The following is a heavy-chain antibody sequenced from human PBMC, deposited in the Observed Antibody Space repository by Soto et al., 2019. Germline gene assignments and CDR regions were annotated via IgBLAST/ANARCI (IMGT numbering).Heavy chain of an antibody. V-gene: IGHV1-18*01. CDR1: GYTFTSYG. CDR3: ARGYYDSSGYYYHFDY. Sequence: GASVKVSCKSSGYTFTSYGISWVRQAPGQGLEWMGWISAYNGNTNYAQKLQGRVTMTTDTSTSTACMELRSLRSDDTAVYYCARGYYDSSGYYYHFDYWGQGTLVTVSS. CDR2: ISAYNGNT. J-gene: IGHJ4*02. D-gene: IGHD3-22*01.